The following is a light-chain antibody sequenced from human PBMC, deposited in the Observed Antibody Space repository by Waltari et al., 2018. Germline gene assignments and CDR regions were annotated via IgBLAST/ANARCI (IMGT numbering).Light chain of an antibody. V-gene: IGLV1-47*01. Sequence: QSVLTQPPSASGTPGQRVTISCSGSSSNIGSNYVYWYKQLPGTAPKLLIYRNKRRPSGCPDRFSGSKSGTSASLAISGLRSEDEADYYCAAWDDSLSGVVFGGGTKLTVL. CDR2: RNK. J-gene: IGLJ2*01. CDR1: SSNIGSNY. CDR3: AAWDDSLSGVV.